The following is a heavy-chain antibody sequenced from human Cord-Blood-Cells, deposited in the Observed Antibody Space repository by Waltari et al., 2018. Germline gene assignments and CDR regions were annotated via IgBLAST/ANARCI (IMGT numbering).Heavy chain of an antibody. J-gene: IGHJ4*02. CDR2: INHRGRT. CDR1: GGSFSGYY. V-gene: IGHV4-34*01. Sequence: QVQLQQWGAGLLKPSETLSLTCAVYGGSFSGYYWSWIRQPPGKGLEWIGEINHRGRTSDNAARKGRVTISGDTSKNQFSLKLSSGTAADTAVYYCARGAGGDYRLYFDYWGQGTLVTVSS. CDR3: ARGAGGDYRLYFDY. D-gene: IGHD2-21*02.